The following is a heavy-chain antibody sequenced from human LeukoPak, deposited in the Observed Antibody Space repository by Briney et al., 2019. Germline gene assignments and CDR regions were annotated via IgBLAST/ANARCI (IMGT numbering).Heavy chain of an antibody. CDR2: LRGNGDT. Sequence: GGSLRLSCAASGFTFSSYAMSWVREAPARGLEWVSSLRGNGDTFYADSVKGRFTLSRDESRNTVYLQLNSLRVEDTAVYYCAKASRVSNADAVLWGQGTVVTVSS. CDR3: AKASRVSNADAVL. V-gene: IGHV3-23*01. D-gene: IGHD1-1*01. CDR1: GFTFSSYA. J-gene: IGHJ4*02.